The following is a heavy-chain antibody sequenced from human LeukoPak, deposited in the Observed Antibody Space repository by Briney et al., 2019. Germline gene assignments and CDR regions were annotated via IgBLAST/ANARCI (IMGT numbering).Heavy chain of an antibody. CDR3: ARGPHWDPHFDY. D-gene: IGHD7-27*01. CDR2: INPNSGGT. Sequence: ASVKVSCKASGFTFTAYHMHWVRQAPGQGLEWMGWINPNSGGTNYAQKFQGRVTMTRDTSISTAYMELSGLRSDDTAVYYCARGPHWDPHFDYWGQGTLVTVSS. CDR1: GFTFTAYH. V-gene: IGHV1-2*02. J-gene: IGHJ4*02.